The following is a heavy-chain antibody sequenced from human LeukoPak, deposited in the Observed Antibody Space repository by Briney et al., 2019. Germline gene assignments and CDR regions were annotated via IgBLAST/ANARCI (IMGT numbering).Heavy chain of an antibody. CDR1: GFTFSSYA. Sequence: PGGSLRLSCAASGFTFSSYAMHWVRQAPGKGLEWVAVISYDGSNKYYADSVKGRFTISRDNSKNTLYLQMNSLRAEDTAVYYCARDWRDFDYWGQGTLVTVSS. V-gene: IGHV3-30-3*01. J-gene: IGHJ4*02. CDR2: ISYDGSNK. CDR3: ARDWRDFDY.